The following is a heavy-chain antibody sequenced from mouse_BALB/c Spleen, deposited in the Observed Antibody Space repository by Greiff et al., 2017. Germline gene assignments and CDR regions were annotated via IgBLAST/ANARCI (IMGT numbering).Heavy chain of an antibody. Sequence: LVESGAELARPGASVKMSCKASGYTFTSYTMHWVKQRPGQGLEWIGYINPSSGYTNYNQKFKDKATLTADKSSSTAYMQLSSLTSEDSAVYYCARSGYYGSSPAWFAYWGQGTLVTVSA. J-gene: IGHJ3*01. V-gene: IGHV1-4*01. D-gene: IGHD1-1*01. CDR1: GYTFTSYT. CDR2: INPSSGYT. CDR3: ARSGYYGSSPAWFAY.